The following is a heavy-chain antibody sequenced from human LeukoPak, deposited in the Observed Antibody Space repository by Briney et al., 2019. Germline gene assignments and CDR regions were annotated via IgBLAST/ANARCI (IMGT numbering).Heavy chain of an antibody. V-gene: IGHV1-2*02. CDR2: INPNSGGT. CDR3: ARDYYDNSGFGAFDI. J-gene: IGHJ3*02. CDR1: GYTFTSYA. D-gene: IGHD3-22*01. Sequence: GASVKVSCKASGYTFTSYAMHWVRQAPGQGLEWMGWINPNSGGTKYAQNFQGRVTMTRDTSIRTFYMELSRLRSDDTAVYYCARDYYDNSGFGAFDIWGQGTMVTVSS.